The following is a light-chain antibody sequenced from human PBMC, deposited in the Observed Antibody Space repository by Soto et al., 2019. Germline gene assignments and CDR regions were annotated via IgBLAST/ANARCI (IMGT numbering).Light chain of an antibody. Sequence: QSALTQPASVSGSPGQSITISCTGTSSDVGGYNYVSWYQQHPGKAPKLMMYDVSNRPSGVSNRFSGSKSGNTGSLTISGLKAEDEADYYCSSYTLSSPRVVFGGGTKQTVL. CDR3: SSYTLSSPRVV. CDR1: SSDVGGYNY. J-gene: IGLJ2*01. CDR2: DVS. V-gene: IGLV2-14*01.